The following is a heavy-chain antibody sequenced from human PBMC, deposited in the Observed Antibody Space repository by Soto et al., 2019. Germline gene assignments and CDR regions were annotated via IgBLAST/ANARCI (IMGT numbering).Heavy chain of an antibody. D-gene: IGHD2-15*01. V-gene: IGHV6-1*01. CDR1: ADSVSSNSAS. J-gene: IGHJ5*02. CDR3: ARDLVAEAATPPNWFDP. Sequence: PSQTLSLTSAISADSVSSNSASWNWIRQSPSRGLEWLGRTSYRSKWYNDYAVSVKSRITINPDTSKNQFSLKLTSVAAADTAVYYCARDLVAEAATPPNWFDPWGQRTLVSVSS. CDR2: TSYRSKWYN.